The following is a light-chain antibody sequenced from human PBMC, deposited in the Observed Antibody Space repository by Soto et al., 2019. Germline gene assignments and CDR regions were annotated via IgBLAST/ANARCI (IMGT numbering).Light chain of an antibody. J-gene: IGKJ1*01. V-gene: IGKV3-15*01. CDR2: GAS. CDR1: QSVSSN. Sequence: EIVMTQSPATLSVSPGERATLSRRASQSVSSNLAWYQQKPGQAPRLLIYGASTRATGIPARFSGSGSGTEVTLTISSLQSEDFAVYYCQQYNNWPQLTFGQGTKVEIK. CDR3: QQYNNWPQLT.